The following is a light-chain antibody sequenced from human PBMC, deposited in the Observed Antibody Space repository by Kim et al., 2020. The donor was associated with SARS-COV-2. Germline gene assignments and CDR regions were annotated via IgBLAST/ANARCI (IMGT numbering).Light chain of an antibody. Sequence: DFQMTQSPSIVSASVGDTVTITCRASENTNWYLAWYQQKSGKAPKLLIYDASILEEGVPSRFSGSGYETEFTLTITNLQPDDIATYYCKRPEMFGPGTKVDIK. J-gene: IGKJ1*01. V-gene: IGKV1-5*01. CDR3: KRPEM. CDR2: DAS. CDR1: ENTNWY.